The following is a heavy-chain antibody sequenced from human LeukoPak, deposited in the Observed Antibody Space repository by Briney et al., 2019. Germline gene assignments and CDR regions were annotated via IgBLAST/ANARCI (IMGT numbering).Heavy chain of an antibody. CDR1: GYTFTGYY. D-gene: IGHD5-18*01. CDR2: INPNSGST. J-gene: IGHJ4*02. Sequence: EASVKVSCKASGYTFTGYYMHWVRQAPGQGLEWMGWINPNSGSTNYAQKFQGRVTMTRDTSISTAYMELSRLRSDDTAVYYCARYSYGPEYFDYWGQGTLVTVSS. CDR3: ARYSYGPEYFDY. V-gene: IGHV1-2*02.